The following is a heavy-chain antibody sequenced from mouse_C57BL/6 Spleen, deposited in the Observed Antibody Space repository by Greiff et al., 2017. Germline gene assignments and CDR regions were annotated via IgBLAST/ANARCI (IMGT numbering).Heavy chain of an antibody. CDR2: ISSGSSTI. J-gene: IGHJ2*01. D-gene: IGHD3-2*02. Sequence: DVHLVESGGGLVKPGGSLKLSCAASGFTFSDYGMHWVRQAPEKGLEWVAYISSGSSTIYYADTVKGRFTISRDNAKNTLFLQMTSLRSEDTAMYYCAHSSGYFFVDYWGQGTTLTVSS. CDR1: GFTFSDYG. V-gene: IGHV5-17*01. CDR3: AHSSGYFFVDY.